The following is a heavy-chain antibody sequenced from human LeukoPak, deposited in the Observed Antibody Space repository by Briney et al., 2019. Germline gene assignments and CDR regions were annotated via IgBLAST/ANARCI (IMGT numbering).Heavy chain of an antibody. J-gene: IGHJ5*02. CDR1: GYSFTSYW. CDR3: ARHRREYGSGSYSNRFDP. D-gene: IGHD3-10*01. CDR2: IYPGDSDT. Sequence: GESLKISCKGSGYSFTSYWIGWVRQMPGKGLEWMGIIYPGDSDTRYSPSFQGQVTISADKSISTAYLQWSSLKASDTAMYYCARHRREYGSGSYSNRFDPWGQGTLVTVSS. V-gene: IGHV5-51*01.